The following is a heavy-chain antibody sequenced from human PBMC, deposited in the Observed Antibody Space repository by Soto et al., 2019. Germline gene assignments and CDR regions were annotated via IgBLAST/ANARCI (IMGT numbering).Heavy chain of an antibody. CDR2: ISSSSSTI. D-gene: IGHD3-16*01. CDR1: GFTFSSYS. V-gene: IGHV3-48*01. J-gene: IGHJ4*02. Sequence: GGSLRLSCAASGFTFSSYSMNWVRQAPGKGLEWVSYISSSSSTIYYADSVKGRFTISRDNAKNSLYLQMNSLRAEDTAVYYCAKDLSWGQSDYWGRGTLVTVSS. CDR3: AKDLSWGQSDY.